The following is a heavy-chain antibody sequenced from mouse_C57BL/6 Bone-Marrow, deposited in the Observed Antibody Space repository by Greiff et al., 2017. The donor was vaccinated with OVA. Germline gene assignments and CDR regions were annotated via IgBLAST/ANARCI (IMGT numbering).Heavy chain of an antibody. D-gene: IGHD1-1*01. V-gene: IGHV14-2*01. Sequence: VQLQQSGAELVKPGASVKLSCTASGFNIKDYYMHWVKQRTEQGLEWIGRIDPEDGETKYAPKFQCKATITADTSSNTAYLQLSSLTSEDTAVYYCARGGFYYGSIDYWGQGTTLTVSS. CDR1: GFNIKDYY. CDR2: IDPEDGET. CDR3: ARGGFYYGSIDY. J-gene: IGHJ2*01.